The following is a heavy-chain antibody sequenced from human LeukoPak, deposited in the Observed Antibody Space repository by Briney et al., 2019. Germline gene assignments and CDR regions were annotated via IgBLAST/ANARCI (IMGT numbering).Heavy chain of an antibody. Sequence: PSETLSLTCNVSGGSISSDYWSWIRQSPGKGLDWIGYIYYNGRTNYNPSPKSRVTISVDTSKTQFSLKLSSATAADTAIYYCARHGLRDDAFDIWGQGIMVTVSS. J-gene: IGHJ3*02. V-gene: IGHV4-59*08. CDR1: GGSISSDY. D-gene: IGHD5/OR15-5a*01. CDR2: IYYNGRT. CDR3: ARHGLRDDAFDI.